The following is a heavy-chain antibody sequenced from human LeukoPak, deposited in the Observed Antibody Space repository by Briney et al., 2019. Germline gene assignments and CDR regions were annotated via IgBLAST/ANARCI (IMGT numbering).Heavy chain of an antibody. J-gene: IGHJ5*02. V-gene: IGHV4-31*03. CDR2: ISYSGST. D-gene: IGHD3-10*01. Sequence: SGTLSLTCTVSGGSISSGGSYCSWIRPHPGECLEWIGYISYSGSTNNTPSLNNRFSIQVGTSKNQFSLKLSSVTAAGTAVYYCARCPLVRGVMRPWFDPWGRRTLVTVSS. CDR1: GGSISSGGSY. CDR3: ARCPLVRGVMRPWFDP.